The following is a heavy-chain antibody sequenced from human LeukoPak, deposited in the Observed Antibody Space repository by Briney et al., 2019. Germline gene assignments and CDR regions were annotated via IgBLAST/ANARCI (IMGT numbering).Heavy chain of an antibody. Sequence: GESLKISCKGSGYSFTNYWIGWVRQMPGKGLEWMGIIYPGDSDTRNNPSFQGQVTMSADKSISAAYLRWSSLKASDTAMYYCARQGIGSGSGSYLYWGQGTLVTVSS. CDR2: IYPGDSDT. CDR1: GYSFTNYW. CDR3: ARQGIGSGSGSYLY. V-gene: IGHV5-51*01. J-gene: IGHJ4*02. D-gene: IGHD3-10*01.